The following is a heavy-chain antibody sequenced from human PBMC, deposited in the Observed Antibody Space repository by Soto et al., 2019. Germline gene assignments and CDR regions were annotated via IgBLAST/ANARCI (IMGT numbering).Heavy chain of an antibody. CDR2: ISVYNGVT. V-gene: IGHV1-18*04. CDR1: GYTFTSYG. D-gene: IGHD6-25*01. CDR3: ARNRSGSGPLHH. J-gene: IGHJ1*01. Sequence: ADSVKVSYKASGYTFTSYGISWVRQAPGQGLEWLGWISVYNGVTTYAQKLQGRVSMTTDTSTNTAYMELRSLRSDDTAVYFCARNRSGSGPLHHWGHGTLVPVSS.